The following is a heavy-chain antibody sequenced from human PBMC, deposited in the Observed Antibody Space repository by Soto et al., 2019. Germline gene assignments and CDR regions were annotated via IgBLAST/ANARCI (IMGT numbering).Heavy chain of an antibody. CDR2: ISSSSSYI. J-gene: IGHJ6*03. CDR1: GFTFSSYS. V-gene: IGHV3-21*01. CDR3: ATPTMVRGVTVGYYYYMDV. Sequence: EVQLVESGGGLVKPGGSLRLSCAASGFTFSSYSMNWVRQAPGKGLEWVSSISSSSSYIYYADSVKGRFTISRDNAKNSLYLQMNSLRAEDTAVYYCATPTMVRGVTVGYYYYMDVWGKGTTVTVSS. D-gene: IGHD3-10*01.